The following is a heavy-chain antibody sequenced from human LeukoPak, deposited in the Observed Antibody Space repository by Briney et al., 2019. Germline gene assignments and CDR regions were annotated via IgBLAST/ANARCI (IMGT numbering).Heavy chain of an antibody. CDR2: MNPNSGNT. V-gene: IGHV1-8*01. J-gene: IGHJ4*02. Sequence: ASVKVSCKASGYTFTSYDINWVRQATGQGLEWMGWMNPNSGNTGYAQKFQGRVTMTRNTSISTAYMELSSLRSEDTAVYYCARVLRGFIAAAVDYWGQGTLVTVSS. D-gene: IGHD6-13*01. CDR3: ARVLRGFIAAAVDY. CDR1: GYTFTSYD.